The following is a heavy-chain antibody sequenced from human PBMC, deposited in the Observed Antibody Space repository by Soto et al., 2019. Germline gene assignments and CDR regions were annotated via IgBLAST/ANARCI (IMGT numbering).Heavy chain of an antibody. D-gene: IGHD2-8*01. CDR3: AKPRSCTSSSCQGFDY. J-gene: IGHJ4*02. CDR1: GFTFSNYG. CDR2: ITGSNSA. V-gene: IGHV3-23*01. Sequence: GSLRLSCAASGFTFSNYGMNWVRQAPGKGLEWVSGITGSNSAFYADSVKGRFTISRDNSKDTVYLQMNSLRAEDTAVYYCAKPRSCTSSSCQGFDYWGQGTLVTVSS.